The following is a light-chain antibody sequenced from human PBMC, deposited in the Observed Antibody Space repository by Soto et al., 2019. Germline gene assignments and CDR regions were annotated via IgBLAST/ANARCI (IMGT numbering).Light chain of an antibody. Sequence: QSALTQPASVSGSPGQSITISCTGTSSDVGGYKHVSWYQHHPGKAPKLIIYEVSIRPSGVSNRFSGSKSGQSASLTISGLQAEDEADYYCNSQSYSGTRVFGTGTKVTVL. CDR3: NSQSYSGTRV. CDR2: EVS. J-gene: IGLJ1*01. CDR1: SSDVGGYKH. V-gene: IGLV2-14*01.